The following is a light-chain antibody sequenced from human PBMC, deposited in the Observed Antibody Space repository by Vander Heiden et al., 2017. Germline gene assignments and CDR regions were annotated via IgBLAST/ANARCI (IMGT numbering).Light chain of an antibody. CDR1: QSILHSNGYNY. Sequence: DIVMGQSPLSLPVTPGEPASIYSRSSQSILHSNGYNYLDWYLQKPGQSPQLLIYLGSNRVSGIPDRFSGSGSGTEFTLKISRVEAEDVGVYYCMQALQTPPAFGGGTKVEIK. V-gene: IGKV2-28*01. CDR3: MQALQTPPA. CDR2: LGS. J-gene: IGKJ4*01.